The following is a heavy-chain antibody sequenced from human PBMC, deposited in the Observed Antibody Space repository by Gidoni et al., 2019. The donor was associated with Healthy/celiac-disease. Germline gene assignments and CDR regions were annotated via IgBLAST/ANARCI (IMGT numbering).Heavy chain of an antibody. V-gene: IGHV4-59*01. Sequence: QVQLQESGPGLVKPSETLSLTCTVSGGSISSYYWSWIRQPPGKGLEWIGYIYYSGSTNYNPSLKSRVTISVDTSKNQFSLKLSSVTPADTAVYYCARGRHYYDSSGYYSYYFDYWGQGTLVTVSS. D-gene: IGHD3-22*01. CDR1: GGSISSYY. CDR3: ARGRHYYDSSGYYSYYFDY. CDR2: IYYSGST. J-gene: IGHJ4*02.